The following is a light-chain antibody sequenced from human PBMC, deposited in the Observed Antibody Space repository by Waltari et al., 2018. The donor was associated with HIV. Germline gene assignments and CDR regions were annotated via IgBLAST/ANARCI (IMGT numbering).Light chain of an antibody. CDR1: QSVSNH. Sequence: DTVLTQYPATLSLSPGDRATLSCRASQSVSNHLAWYQQKPGQAPRLLIYDASNRATGVPARFSGSRSGTDFTLTISSLDPEDFAVYYCQQRSNWPPEFTFGPGTKVDIK. CDR2: DAS. V-gene: IGKV3-11*01. J-gene: IGKJ3*01. CDR3: QQRSNWPPEFT.